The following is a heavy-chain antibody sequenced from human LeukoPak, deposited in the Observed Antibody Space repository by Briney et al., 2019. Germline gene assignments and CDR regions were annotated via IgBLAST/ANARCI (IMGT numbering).Heavy chain of an antibody. CDR2: INPNSGGT. CDR3: AREVEGSGAYYYYSFYMDV. CDR1: GYTFTGYY. D-gene: IGHD3-10*01. Sequence: ASVKVSCKASGYTFTGYYMHWVRQAPGQGLEWMGWINPNSGGTNYAQKFQGRVTMTRDTSISTAYMELSRLRSDDTAVYYCAREVEGSGAYYYYSFYMDVWGKGSTVTVSS. V-gene: IGHV1-2*02. J-gene: IGHJ6*03.